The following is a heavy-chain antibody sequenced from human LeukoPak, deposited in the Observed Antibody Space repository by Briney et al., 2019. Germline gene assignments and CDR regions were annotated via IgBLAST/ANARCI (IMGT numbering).Heavy chain of an antibody. CDR1: GFAFSNYG. J-gene: IGHJ4*02. CDR2: ISGSSSYI. Sequence: GGSLRLSCAASGFAFSNYGMNWVRQAPGKGLEWVSSISGSSSYIYYADSVKGRFTISRDNAKNSLYVQMNSLRVEDTAVYYCASALNKYYDTLTAYRYWGQGTRVTVSS. D-gene: IGHD3-9*01. CDR3: ASALNKYYDTLTAYRY. V-gene: IGHV3-21*01.